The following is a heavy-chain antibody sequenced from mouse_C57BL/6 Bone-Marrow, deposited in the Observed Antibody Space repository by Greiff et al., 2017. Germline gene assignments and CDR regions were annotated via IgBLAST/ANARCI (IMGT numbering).Heavy chain of an antibody. D-gene: IGHD1-1*01. Sequence: VQLKQSGAELVRPGTSVKVSCKASGYAFTNYLIEWVKQRPGQGLEWIGVINPGSGGTNYNEKFKGKATLTADKSSSTAYMQLSSLTSEDSAVYFCARRTTVVNWYFDVWGTGTTVTVSS. CDR3: ARRTTVVNWYFDV. CDR1: GYAFTNYL. CDR2: INPGSGGT. J-gene: IGHJ1*03. V-gene: IGHV1-54*01.